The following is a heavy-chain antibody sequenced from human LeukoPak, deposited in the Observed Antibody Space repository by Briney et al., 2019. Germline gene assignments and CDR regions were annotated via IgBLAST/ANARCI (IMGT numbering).Heavy chain of an antibody. CDR3: ARDRGGSYYRCYYMDV. J-gene: IGHJ6*03. V-gene: IGHV3-21*01. Sequence: GGSLRLSCAASGFTFSSYSMNWVRQAPGKGLEWVSSISSSSSYIYYADSVKGRFTISRDNAKNSLYLQMNSLRAEDTAVYYCARDRGGSYYRCYYMDVWGKGTTVTVSS. D-gene: IGHD1-26*01. CDR2: ISSSSSYI. CDR1: GFTFSSYS.